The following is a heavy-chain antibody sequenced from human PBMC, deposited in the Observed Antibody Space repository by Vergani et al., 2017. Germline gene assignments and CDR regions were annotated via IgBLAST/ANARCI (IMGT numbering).Heavy chain of an antibody. J-gene: IGHJ6*03. V-gene: IGHV3-74*01. Sequence: EVQLLESGGGLVQPGGSLRLSCAASGFTFSSYWMHWVRQAPGKGLVWVSRINSDGSSTSYADSVKGRFTISRDNAKNTLYLQMNSLRAEDTAVYYCARDYDFWSGRYYYYYMDVWGKGTTVTVSS. CDR2: INSDGSST. CDR1: GFTFSSYW. CDR3: ARDYDFWSGRYYYYYMDV. D-gene: IGHD3-3*01.